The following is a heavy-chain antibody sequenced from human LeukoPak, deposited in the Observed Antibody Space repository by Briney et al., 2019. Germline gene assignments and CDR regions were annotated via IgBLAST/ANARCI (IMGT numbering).Heavy chain of an antibody. V-gene: IGHV4-34*01. CDR2: INHSGST. Sequence: PSETLSLTCAVYGGSFSGYYWSWIRQPPGKGLEWIGEINHSGSTNYNPSLKSRVTISVDTSKNQFSLKLSSVTAADTAVYYCARDVGEYCSSTSCQYYFDYGGQGTRVTVSS. CDR3: ARDVGEYCSSTSCQYYFDY. J-gene: IGHJ4*02. CDR1: GGSFSGYY. D-gene: IGHD2-2*01.